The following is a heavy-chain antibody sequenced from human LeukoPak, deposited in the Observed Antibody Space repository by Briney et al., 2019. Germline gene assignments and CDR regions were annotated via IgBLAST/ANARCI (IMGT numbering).Heavy chain of an antibody. D-gene: IGHD2-15*01. Sequence: PGGSLRLSCAVSGFTLSSYAMSWVRQAPAKGLEWVSAISGSGGSTYYADSVEGRFTISRDNSKNTLYLQMNSLRAEDTAVYYCAKVPVGILYFHEYFQHWGQGTLVTVSS. V-gene: IGHV3-23*01. CDR2: ISGSGGST. J-gene: IGHJ1*01. CDR3: AKVPVGILYFHEYFQH. CDR1: GFTLSSYA.